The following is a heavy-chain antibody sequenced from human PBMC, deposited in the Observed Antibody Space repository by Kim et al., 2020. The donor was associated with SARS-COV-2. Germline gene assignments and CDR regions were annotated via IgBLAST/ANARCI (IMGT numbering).Heavy chain of an antibody. CDR2: ISGSGGST. CDR1: GFTFSSYA. D-gene: IGHD2-2*01. J-gene: IGHJ6*02. Sequence: GGSLRLSCAASGFTFSSYAMSWIRQAPGKGLEWVSAISGSGGSTYYADSVKGRFTISRDNSKNTLYLQMNSLRAEDTAVYYCANQINMGYQRRYGMDVWGQGTTVTVSS. CDR3: ANQINMGYQRRYGMDV. V-gene: IGHV3-23*01.